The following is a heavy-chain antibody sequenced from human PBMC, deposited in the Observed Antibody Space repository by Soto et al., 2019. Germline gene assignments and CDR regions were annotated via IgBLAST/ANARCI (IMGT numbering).Heavy chain of an antibody. CDR2: INAGDGNT. V-gene: IGHV1-3*01. D-gene: IGHD3-16*01. Sequence: SVKVSCKASGYTFTSYAMHWVRQAPGQRLEWMGWINAGDGNTKYSQKFQGRVTITRDTSASTAYMELSSLRSEDTAVYYCARAVSSGYYYYGMDVWGQGTTVTVSS. CDR3: ARAVSSGYYYYGMDV. J-gene: IGHJ6*01. CDR1: GYTFTSYA.